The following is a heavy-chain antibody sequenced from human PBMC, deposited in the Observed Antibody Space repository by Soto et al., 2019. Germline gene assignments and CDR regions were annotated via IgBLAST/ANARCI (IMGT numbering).Heavy chain of an antibody. Sequence: PSETLSLTCAVYGGSFSGYYWSSIRQPPGKGLEWIGEINHSGSTNYNPSLKSRVTISVDTSKNQFSLKLSSVTAADTAVYYCARCDYITMVRGVMRGMDVWGQGTTVTVSS. CDR2: INHSGST. CDR3: ARCDYITMVRGVMRGMDV. CDR1: GGSFSGYY. J-gene: IGHJ6*02. D-gene: IGHD3-10*01. V-gene: IGHV4-34*01.